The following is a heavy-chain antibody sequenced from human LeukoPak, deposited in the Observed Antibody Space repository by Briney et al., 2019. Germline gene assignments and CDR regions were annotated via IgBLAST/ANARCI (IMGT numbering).Heavy chain of an antibody. V-gene: IGHV4-39*01. CDR3: ASFYCSGGSCYQYYYYYYMDV. Sequence: SETLSLTCTVSGGSISSSSYYWGWIRQPPGKGLEWIGSIYYSGSTYYNPSLKSRVTISVDTSKNQFSLKLSSVTAADTAVYYCASFYCSGGSCYQYYYYYYMDVWGKGNTVTISS. J-gene: IGHJ6*03. CDR1: GGSISSSSYY. CDR2: IYYSGST. D-gene: IGHD2-15*01.